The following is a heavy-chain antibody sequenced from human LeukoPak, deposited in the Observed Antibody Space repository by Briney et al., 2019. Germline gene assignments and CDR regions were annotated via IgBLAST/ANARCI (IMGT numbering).Heavy chain of an antibody. J-gene: IGHJ3*02. Sequence: SETLSLTCTVSGGSISSSSYYWGWIRQPPGKGLEWIGSIYYSGSTYYNPSLKSRVTISVDTSKNQFSLKLGSVTAADTAVYYCERGIAARWSKIKNAFDIWGQGTMVTVSS. D-gene: IGHD6-6*01. V-gene: IGHV4-39*01. CDR3: ERGIAARWSKIKNAFDI. CDR1: GGSISSSSYY. CDR2: IYYSGST.